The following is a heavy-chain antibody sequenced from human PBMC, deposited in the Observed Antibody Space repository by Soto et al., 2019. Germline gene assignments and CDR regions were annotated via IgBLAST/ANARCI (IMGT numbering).Heavy chain of an antibody. CDR1: GFTFDDYA. J-gene: IGHJ4*02. CDR3: AKDSGFDWGAGYLDK. CDR2: LSWNSGSI. V-gene: IGHV3-9*01. D-gene: IGHD5-12*01. Sequence: EVQLVESGGGLVQPGRSLRLSCAASGFTFDDYAMHWVRQAPGKGLEWVSGLSWNSGSIVYADFVKGRFTISRDNAKNSLYLQMNSLRAEDTALYYCAKDSGFDWGAGYLDKWGQGTVVTVSS.